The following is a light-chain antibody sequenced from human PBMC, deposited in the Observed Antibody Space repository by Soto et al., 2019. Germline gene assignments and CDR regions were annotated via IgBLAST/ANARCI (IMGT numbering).Light chain of an antibody. CDR1: QSVSSSY. CDR2: GAA. J-gene: IGKJ1*01. CDR3: QQYNSWLWT. Sequence: DIGLTQSPSTLSLSPGERATLSCGASQSVSSSYLAWYQQKPGQAPTLLIYGAATRATGIPARFSGSGSGTEFTLIISSLQSEDSAVYYCQQYNSWLWTFGQGTKVDIK. V-gene: IGKV3-15*01.